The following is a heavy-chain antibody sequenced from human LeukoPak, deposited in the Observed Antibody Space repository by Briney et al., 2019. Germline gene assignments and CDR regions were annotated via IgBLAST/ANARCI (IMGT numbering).Heavy chain of an antibody. V-gene: IGHV3-30*04. CDR3: ASPLWFGELLTEGEFDY. Sequence: GGSLRLSCAASGFTFSSYAMHWVRQAPGKGLGWVAVISYDGSNKYYADSVKGRFTISRDNSKNTLYLQMNSLRAEDTAVYYCASPLWFGELLTEGEFDYWGQGTLVTVSS. CDR1: GFTFSSYA. J-gene: IGHJ4*02. CDR2: ISYDGSNK. D-gene: IGHD3-10*01.